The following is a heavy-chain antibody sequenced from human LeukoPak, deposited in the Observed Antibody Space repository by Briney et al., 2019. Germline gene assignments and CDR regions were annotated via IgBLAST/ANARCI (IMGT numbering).Heavy chain of an antibody. J-gene: IGHJ4*02. V-gene: IGHV4-4*07. D-gene: IGHD2-8*01. Sequence: SETLSLTCTVSGGSINSYYWSWIRQPAGKGLEWIGRIYTSGSTNYNPSLESRVTMSVDTSKNQFSLKLSSVTAADTAVYYCAREVPVYCTKGVCYFDYWGQGTLVTVSS. CDR1: GGSINSYY. CDR3: AREVPVYCTKGVCYFDY. CDR2: IYTSGST.